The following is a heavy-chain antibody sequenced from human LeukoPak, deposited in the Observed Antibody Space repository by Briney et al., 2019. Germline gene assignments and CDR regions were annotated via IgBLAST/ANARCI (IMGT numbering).Heavy chain of an antibody. J-gene: IGHJ4*02. V-gene: IGHV3-23*01. CDR2: ISGNGGGI. Sequence: HPGGSLRLSCVVSGFTFSIYAMNWVRQAPGKGLEWVSAISGNGGGIYYADSVKGRFTISRDNSKNTVYLQMSSLRAEDTAVYYCAKDWDIAVAGCDYWGQGTLVTVSS. CDR1: GFTFSIYA. D-gene: IGHD6-19*01. CDR3: AKDWDIAVAGCDY.